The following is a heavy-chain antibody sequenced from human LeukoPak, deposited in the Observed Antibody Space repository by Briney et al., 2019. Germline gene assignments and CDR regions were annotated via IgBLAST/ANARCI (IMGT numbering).Heavy chain of an antibody. V-gene: IGHV3-7*01. CDR2: IKQDGSEK. CDR3: ARATGYSSSWYSPNEYYFDY. D-gene: IGHD6-13*01. J-gene: IGHJ4*02. Sequence: PGGSLRLSCAASGFTFSSYWMSWVRQAPGKGLEWVANIKQDGSEKYYVDSVKGRFTISRDNAKNSLYLQMNSLRAEDTAVYYCARATGYSSSWYSPNEYYFDYWGQGTLVTVSS. CDR1: GFTFSSYW.